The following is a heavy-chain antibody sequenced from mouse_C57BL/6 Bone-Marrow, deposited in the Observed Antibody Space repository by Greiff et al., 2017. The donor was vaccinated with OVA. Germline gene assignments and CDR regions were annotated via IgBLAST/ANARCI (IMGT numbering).Heavy chain of an antibody. CDR1: GFTFSSYA. J-gene: IGHJ2*01. V-gene: IGHV5-4*01. Sequence: EVKVEESGGGLVKPGGSLKLSCAASGFTFSSYAMSWVRQTPEKRLEWVATISDGGSYTYYPDNVKGRFTISRDNAKNNLYLQMSHLKSEDTAMYYCARETTADYFDYWGQGTTLTVSS. CDR2: ISDGGSYT. D-gene: IGHD1-2*01. CDR3: ARETTADYFDY.